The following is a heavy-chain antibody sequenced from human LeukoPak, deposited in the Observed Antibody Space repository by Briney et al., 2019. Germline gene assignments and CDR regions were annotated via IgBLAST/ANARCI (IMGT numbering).Heavy chain of an antibody. CDR3: ARENGATVTTHFEY. D-gene: IGHD4-17*01. CDR1: GYTFTVYY. V-gene: IGHV1-2*02. Sequence: ASVNVSYTASGYTFTVYYMHWVRQAPGHGLEWMGWINPNSDGTNYSQKFQGRVTMTRDTSISTAYMELSRLRSDDTAVYYCARENGATVTTHFEYWGQGTLVTVSS. CDR2: INPNSDGT. J-gene: IGHJ4*02.